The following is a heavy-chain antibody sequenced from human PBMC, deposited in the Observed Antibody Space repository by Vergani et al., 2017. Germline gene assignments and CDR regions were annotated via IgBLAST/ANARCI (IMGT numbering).Heavy chain of an antibody. V-gene: IGHV7-4-1*02. D-gene: IGHD3-16*01. CDR1: GGTFSSYA. CDR2: INTNTAKP. J-gene: IGHJ6*03. CDR3: ARVLGDPYYYYMDV. Sequence: QVQLVQSGAEVKKPGSSVKVSCKASGGTFSSYAISWVRQAPGQGLEWMGWINTNTAKPTYAQGFTGRFVFSLDTSVSTAYLQISNLKPEDTAVYYCARVLGDPYYYYMDVWGQGP.